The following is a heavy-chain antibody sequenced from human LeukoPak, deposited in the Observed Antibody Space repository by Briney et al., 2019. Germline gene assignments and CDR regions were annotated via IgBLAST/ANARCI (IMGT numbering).Heavy chain of an antibody. V-gene: IGHV1-8*03. CDR3: ARGQFYCSSTSRYGANWFDP. D-gene: IGHD2-2*01. Sequence: GASVKVSCKASGYTFTSYDINWVRQATGQGLEWMGWMNPNSGNTGYAQKFQGRVTITRNTSISTAYMELSSLRSEDTAVYYCARGQFYCSSTSRYGANWFDPWGQGTLVTVSS. CDR1: GYTFTSYD. J-gene: IGHJ5*02. CDR2: MNPNSGNT.